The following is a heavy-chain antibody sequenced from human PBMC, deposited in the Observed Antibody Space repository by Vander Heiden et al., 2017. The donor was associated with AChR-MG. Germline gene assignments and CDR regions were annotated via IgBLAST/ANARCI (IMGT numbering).Heavy chain of an antibody. CDR2: ISSSSSYI. J-gene: IGHJ5*02. V-gene: IGHV3-21*01. CDR3: ARTGMVRGVPNWFDP. Sequence: EVQLVESGGGLVKPGGSLRLSCAASGFTFSRYSMNWVRQAPGKGLEWVSSISSSSSYIYYADSVKGRFTISRDNAKNSLYLQMNSLRAEDTAVYYCARTGMVRGVPNWFDPWGQGTLVTVSS. CDR1: GFTFSRYS. D-gene: IGHD3-10*01.